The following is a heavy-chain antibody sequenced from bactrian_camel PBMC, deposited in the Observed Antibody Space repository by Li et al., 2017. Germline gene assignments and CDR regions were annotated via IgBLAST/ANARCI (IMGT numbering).Heavy chain of an antibody. D-gene: IGHD5*01. CDR3: AAEGRLGGRGWEYNY. CDR1: GVSYSSNV. CDR2: MSSGGISA. Sequence: LVESGGGSVQAGGSLRLSCGVSGVSYSSNVMGWFRQVPGKEREGVARMSSGGISAWYADSVKGRFTMSRGNAKNTVFLQMNSLKPEDSAMYYCAAEGRLGGRGWEYNYWGQGTQVTVS. V-gene: IGHV3S40*01. J-gene: IGHJ4*01.